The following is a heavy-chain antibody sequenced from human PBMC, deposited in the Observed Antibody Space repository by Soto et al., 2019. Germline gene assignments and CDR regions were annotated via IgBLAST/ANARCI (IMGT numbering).Heavy chain of an antibody. D-gene: IGHD4-17*01. V-gene: IGHV4-30-2*01. J-gene: IGHJ6*02. CDR3: ARGGYDYGDYEGGFGDYGMDG. Sequence: QLQLQESGSGLVNPSQTLSLTCAVSGGSISSGGYSWSWIRQPPGKGLQWIGSIYHSGSTYYNPSLRSRVTISVDRSKNQFSLKLSSVTAADTAVYYCARGGYDYGDYEGGFGDYGMDGWGQGTTVTVSS. CDR1: GGSISSGGYS. CDR2: IYHSGST.